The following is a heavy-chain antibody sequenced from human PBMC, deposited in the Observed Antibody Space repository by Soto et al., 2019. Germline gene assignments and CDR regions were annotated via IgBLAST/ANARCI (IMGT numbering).Heavy chain of an antibody. CDR3: ARATPIAALYNWFDP. J-gene: IGHJ5*02. Sequence: SETLSLTCAVYGGSFSGYYWSWIRQPPGKGLEWIGEINHSGSTNYNPSLKSRVTISVDTSKNQFSLKLSSVTAADTAVYYCARATPIAALYNWFDPWGQGTLVTVSS. CDR2: INHSGST. V-gene: IGHV4-34*01. CDR1: GGSFSGYY. D-gene: IGHD6-13*01.